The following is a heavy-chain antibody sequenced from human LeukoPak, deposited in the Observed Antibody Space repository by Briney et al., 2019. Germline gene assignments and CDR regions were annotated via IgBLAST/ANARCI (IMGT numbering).Heavy chain of an antibody. V-gene: IGHV5-51*01. CDR1: GYSFTSYW. CDR3: ARHGADILTGYYTIADY. CDR2: IYPGDSDT. J-gene: IGHJ4*02. D-gene: IGHD3-9*01. Sequence: GEPLKISCKGSGYSFTSYWIGWVRQMPGKGLEWMGIIYPGDSDTRYSPSFQGQVTISADKSISTAYLQWSSLKASDTAMYYCARHGADILTGYYTIADYWGQGTLVTVSS.